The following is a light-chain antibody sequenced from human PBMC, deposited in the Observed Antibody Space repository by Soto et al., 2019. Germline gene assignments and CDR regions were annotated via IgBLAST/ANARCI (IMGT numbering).Light chain of an antibody. J-gene: IGKJ1*01. V-gene: IGKV1-5*01. CDR2: HAS. CDR3: QHYNSYLVT. CDR1: QTITTW. Sequence: DIRMTQSPSTLSASVGDRVTITCRASQTITTWLAWYQWKPGKAPKLLMYHASTLGNGVPSRFSGSGSGTEFTLTISSLQPEDFATYYCQHYNSYLVTFGQGTKVEIK.